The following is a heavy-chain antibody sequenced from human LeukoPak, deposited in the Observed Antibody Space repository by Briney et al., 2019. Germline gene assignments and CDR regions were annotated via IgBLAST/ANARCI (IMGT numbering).Heavy chain of an antibody. CDR2: IYYSGST. J-gene: IGHJ4*02. V-gene: IGHV4-39*01. CDR3: ARLQDSSGWYYFDY. D-gene: IGHD6-19*01. CDR1: GGSISSSSYY. Sequence: PSETLSLTCTVSGGSISSSSYYWGWIRQPPGKGLEWIGSIYYSGSTYYNPSLKSRVTISVDTSKNLFSLKLSSVTAADTAVYYCARLQDSSGWYYFDYWGQGTLVTVSS.